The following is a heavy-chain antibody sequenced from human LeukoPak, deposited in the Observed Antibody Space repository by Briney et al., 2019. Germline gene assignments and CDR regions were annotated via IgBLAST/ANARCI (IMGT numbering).Heavy chain of an antibody. J-gene: IGHJ6*02. D-gene: IGHD6-19*01. CDR3: ARDHSVAGPYYYYYGMDV. CDR1: GYTFTSYG. CDR2: ISAYNGNT. Sequence: ASVKVSCKASGYTFTSYGISWVRQAPGQGLEWMGWISAYNGNTNYALKLQGRVTMTTDTSTSTAYMELRSLRSDDTAVYYCARDHSVAGPYYYYYGMDVWGQGTTVTVSS. V-gene: IGHV1-18*01.